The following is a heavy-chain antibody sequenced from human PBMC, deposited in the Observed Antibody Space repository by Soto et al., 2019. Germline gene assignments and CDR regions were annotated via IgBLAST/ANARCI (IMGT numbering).Heavy chain of an antibody. J-gene: IGHJ4*02. Sequence: GGSLRLSCAASGFTFSSYWMSWVRQAPGKGLEWVANIKQDGSEKYYVDSVKGRFTISRDNAKNSLYLQMNSLRAEDTAVYYCARDNGDYIWGSYRWFDYWGQGTLVTVSS. V-gene: IGHV3-7*01. D-gene: IGHD3-16*02. CDR3: ARDNGDYIWGSYRWFDY. CDR1: GFTFSSYW. CDR2: IKQDGSEK.